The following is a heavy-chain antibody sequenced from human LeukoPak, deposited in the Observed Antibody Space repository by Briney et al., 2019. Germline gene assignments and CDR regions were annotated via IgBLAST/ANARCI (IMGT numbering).Heavy chain of an antibody. Sequence: PGRSLRLSCAASGFTFSSYAMHWVRQAPGKGLGWVAVISSDGSSKYYADSVKGRFTISRDNSKNTLYLPMNSLRTEDTAVFYCARDGPVLRFLQWVIDYWGQGTLVTASS. CDR2: ISSDGSSK. CDR3: ARDGPVLRFLQWVIDY. V-gene: IGHV3-30-3*01. CDR1: GFTFSSYA. J-gene: IGHJ4*02. D-gene: IGHD3-3*01.